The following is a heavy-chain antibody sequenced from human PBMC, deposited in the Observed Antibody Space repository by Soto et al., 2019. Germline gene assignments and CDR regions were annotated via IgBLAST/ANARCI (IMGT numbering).Heavy chain of an antibody. V-gene: IGHV4-34*01. CDR2: INHSGST. CDR3: ARGRGYSYGYYYYYGMDV. Sequence: QVQLQQWGAGLLKPSETLSLTCAVYGGSFSGYYWSWIRQPPGKGLEWIGEINHSGSTNYNPSLKSRVTISVDTSKNQFSLKLSSVTAADTAVYYCARGRGYSYGYYYYYGMDVWGQGTTVTVSS. J-gene: IGHJ6*02. CDR1: GGSFSGYY. D-gene: IGHD5-18*01.